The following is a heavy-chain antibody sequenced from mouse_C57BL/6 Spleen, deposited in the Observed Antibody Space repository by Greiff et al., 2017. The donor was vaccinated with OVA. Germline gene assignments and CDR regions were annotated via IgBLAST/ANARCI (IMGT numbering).Heavy chain of an antibody. Sequence: VQLQQSGPELVKPGASVKISCKASGYTFTDYYMNWVKQSHGKSLEWIGDINPNNGGTSYNQKFKGKATLTVDKSSSTAYMELRSLTSEDSAVYYCARREAYYYGSRAMDYWGQGTSVTVSS. CDR1: GYTFTDYY. J-gene: IGHJ4*01. CDR3: ARREAYYYGSRAMDY. V-gene: IGHV1-26*01. CDR2: INPNNGGT. D-gene: IGHD1-1*01.